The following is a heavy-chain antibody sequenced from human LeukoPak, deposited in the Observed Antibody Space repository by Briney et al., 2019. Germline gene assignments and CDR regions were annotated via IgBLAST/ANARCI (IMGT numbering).Heavy chain of an antibody. CDR1: GGSISSYY. CDR3: ARDHPTPTTGYMDV. J-gene: IGHJ6*03. CDR2: IYTSGST. V-gene: IGHV4-4*08. D-gene: IGHD1-26*01. Sequence: PSETLSLTCTVSGGSISSYYWSWIRQPPGKGLEWIGRIYTSGSTNYNPSFKSRVTISVDTSKNQFSLKVDSVTAADTAVYYCARDHPTPTTGYMDVWGKGTTVTVSS.